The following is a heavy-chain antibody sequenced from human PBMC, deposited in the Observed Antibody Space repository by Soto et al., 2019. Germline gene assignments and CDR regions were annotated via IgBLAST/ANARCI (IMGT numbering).Heavy chain of an antibody. CDR3: SRVDPGETSPFDH. CDR2: INPFDGSR. J-gene: IGHJ4*02. CDR1: VYIFTSYY. Sequence: ASGKVSCKASVYIFTSYYIHWVRQAPGQGLEWMGWINPFDGSRMFAQSFQGRVTMTRDTSTSTVYMEVSSLRPEDTAVYYCSRVDPGETSPFDHWGQGTLVTVSS. V-gene: IGHV1-46*03. D-gene: IGHD3-10*01.